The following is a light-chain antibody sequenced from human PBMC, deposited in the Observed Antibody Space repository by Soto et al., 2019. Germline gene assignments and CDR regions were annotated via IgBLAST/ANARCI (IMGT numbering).Light chain of an antibody. CDR3: QQYGSSPRVT. Sequence: EIVLTQFPGTLSLSPGERATLSCRASQSVSSSYLAWYQQKPGQAPRLLIYGASSRATGIPDRFSGSGSVTDFTITISRLEPEEFAVYYCQQYGSSPRVTFGPGNKVDIK. V-gene: IGKV3-20*01. J-gene: IGKJ3*01. CDR1: QSVSSSY. CDR2: GAS.